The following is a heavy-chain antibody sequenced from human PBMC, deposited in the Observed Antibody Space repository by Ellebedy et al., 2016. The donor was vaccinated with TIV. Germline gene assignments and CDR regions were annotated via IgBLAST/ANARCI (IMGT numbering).Heavy chain of an antibody. Sequence: GESLKISCAASGFTFTTYPMTWVRQAPGKGLEWVSTLSGSGDTTYYADSVKGRFTISRDNSKNTLFLQMNSLRPEDTALYYCASAFSYGWFDYWGQGTLVSVSS. V-gene: IGHV3-23*01. CDR2: LSGSGDTT. J-gene: IGHJ4*02. D-gene: IGHD3-16*02. CDR3: ASAFSYGWFDY. CDR1: GFTFTTYP.